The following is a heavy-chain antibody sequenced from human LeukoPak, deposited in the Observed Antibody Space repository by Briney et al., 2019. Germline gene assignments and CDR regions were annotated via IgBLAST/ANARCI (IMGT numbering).Heavy chain of an antibody. V-gene: IGHV4-39*01. CDR2: IHYSGST. D-gene: IGHD3-10*01. Sequence: SETLSLTCTVSGGSISSNSYYWGWIRQPPGKGLEWIGSIHYSGSTYYNPSLKSRVTISVDTSKNQFSLKLSSVTAADTAVYYCARHFAPEAWFQAPWGQGTLVTVSS. CDR1: GGSISSNSYY. CDR3: ARHFAPEAWFQAP. J-gene: IGHJ5*02.